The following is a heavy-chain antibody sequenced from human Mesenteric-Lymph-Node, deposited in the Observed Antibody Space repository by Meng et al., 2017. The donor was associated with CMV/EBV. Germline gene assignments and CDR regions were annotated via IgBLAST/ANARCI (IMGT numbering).Heavy chain of an antibody. CDR3: ARGVLSWYREEY. Sequence: GESLKISCAASGFMFSHYEMNWVRQAPGKGLEWVSYISSSGSTIYYADSVKGRFTISRDNAKNSLYLQMNSLRAEDTAVYYCARGVLSWYREEYWGQGTLVTVSS. J-gene: IGHJ4*02. V-gene: IGHV3-48*03. D-gene: IGHD6-13*01. CDR2: ISSSGSTI. CDR1: GFMFSHYE.